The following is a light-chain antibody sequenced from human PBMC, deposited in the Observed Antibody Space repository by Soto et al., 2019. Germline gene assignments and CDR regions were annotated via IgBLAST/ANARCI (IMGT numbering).Light chain of an antibody. CDR1: QTVSSTY. Sequence: EIVLTQSPGTLSLSPGERATLSCRTSQTVSSTYLAWYQQKRGQAPRLLIYGTSNRATGIPDRFSGSGSGTDFTLTICRLEPADFAVYHCQLYGSSPLYSFAQGTELEIK. V-gene: IGKV3-20*01. CDR3: QLYGSSPLYS. CDR2: GTS. J-gene: IGKJ2*01.